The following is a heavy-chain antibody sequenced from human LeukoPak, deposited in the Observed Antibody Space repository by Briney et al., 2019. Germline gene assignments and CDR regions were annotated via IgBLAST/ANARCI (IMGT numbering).Heavy chain of an antibody. CDR3: ARLYCNIPTCDANLDS. D-gene: IGHD2/OR15-2a*01. Sequence: PGGSLRLSCAASGFTFSSYWMSWVRQAPGKGLEWVANIKQDGSQKYYVDSVRGRLTISRDNAKNSLYLQMNSLTAEDTAVYYCARLYCNIPTCDANLDSWGQGILVAVSS. CDR2: IKQDGSQK. CDR1: GFTFSSYW. V-gene: IGHV3-7*04. J-gene: IGHJ4*02.